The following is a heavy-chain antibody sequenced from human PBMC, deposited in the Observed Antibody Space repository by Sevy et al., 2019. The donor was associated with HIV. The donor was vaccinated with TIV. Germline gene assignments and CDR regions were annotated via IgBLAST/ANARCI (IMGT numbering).Heavy chain of an antibody. Sequence: GESLKISCGASGFAFSRYGMHWVRQAPRKGLEWVTVIWHDRNYKYYADSVKGRFTISRDNSKNTLYLQMNSLRGDDSAVYFCARDPLYYSHRDSYHLKYYFDYWGQGTQVTVSS. J-gene: IGHJ4*02. V-gene: IGHV3-33*01. CDR2: IWHDRNYK. CDR1: GFAFSRYG. D-gene: IGHD3-10*01. CDR3: ARDPLYYSHRDSYHLKYYFDY.